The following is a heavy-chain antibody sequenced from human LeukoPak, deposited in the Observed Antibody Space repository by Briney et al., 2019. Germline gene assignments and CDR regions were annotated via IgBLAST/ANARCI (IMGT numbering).Heavy chain of an antibody. Sequence: PGASLRLSRAASGLTLSSTGTSWASHDGGKGMEWVTAINGIVGNTYYAAPVKGRFSISRDNSKSTMYLQMNSLGAEDTAVYYCAKDFGGNSYYYCSMAVWGKGTSVTVSS. D-gene: IGHD4-23*01. CDR3: AKDFGGNSYYYCSMAV. CDR2: INGIVGNT. J-gene: IGHJ6*03. CDR1: GLTLSSTG. V-gene: IGHV3-23*01.